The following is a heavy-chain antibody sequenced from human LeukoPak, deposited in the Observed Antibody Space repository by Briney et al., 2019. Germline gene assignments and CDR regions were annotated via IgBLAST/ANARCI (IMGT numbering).Heavy chain of an antibody. V-gene: IGHV3-23*01. J-gene: IGHJ6*03. D-gene: IGHD5-24*01. CDR3: AKVGAMATITWYYMDV. Sequence: GGSLRLSCAASGFTFSSYAMSWVRQAPGKGLEWVSAISGSGGSTYYADSVKGRFTISRDNSKNTLYLQMNSLRAEDTAVYYCAKVGAMATITWYYMDVWGKGTTVTVSS. CDR1: GFTFSSYA. CDR2: ISGSGGST.